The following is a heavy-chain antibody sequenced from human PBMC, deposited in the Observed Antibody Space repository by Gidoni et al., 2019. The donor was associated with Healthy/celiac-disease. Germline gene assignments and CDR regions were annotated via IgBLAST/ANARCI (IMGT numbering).Heavy chain of an antibody. CDR3: ARPHPRIVGATMDYYGMDV. J-gene: IGHJ6*02. CDR2: IFSGGST. D-gene: IGHD1-26*01. CDR1: GFTVSSNY. V-gene: IGHV3-53*01. Sequence: EVQLVESGGGLILPGGSLSPSCAASGFTVSSNYMSWVRQAPGKGLEWVSVIFSGGSTYYADTVKGRFTISRDNSKSTLYLQRSSLRAEDTAVYYCARPHPRIVGATMDYYGMDVWGQGTTVTVSS.